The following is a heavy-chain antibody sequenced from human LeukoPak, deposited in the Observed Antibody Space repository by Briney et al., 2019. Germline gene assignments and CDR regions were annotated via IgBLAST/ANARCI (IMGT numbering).Heavy chain of an antibody. Sequence: GGSLRLSCAASGFTFSSYAMHWVRQAPGKGLEWVAVISYDGSNKYYADSVKGRFTISRDNSKNTLYLQMNSLRAEDTAVYYCARDPDSGYSYGYGLDYWGQGTLVTVSS. CDR3: ARDPDSGYSYGYGLDY. V-gene: IGHV3-30*04. CDR2: ISYDGSNK. CDR1: GFTFSSYA. J-gene: IGHJ4*02. D-gene: IGHD5-18*01.